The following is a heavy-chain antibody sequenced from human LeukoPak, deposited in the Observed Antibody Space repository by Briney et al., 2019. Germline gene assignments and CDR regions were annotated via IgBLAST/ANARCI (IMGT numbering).Heavy chain of an antibody. CDR1: GGSMNTHY. V-gene: IGHV4-59*08. Sequence: PSETLSLTCTVSGGSMNTHYWSWIRQPPGTGLEWIGSTYYTGITTYNLSLQSRVTVSVDMSKNQFSLRLASVTAADTAVYYCATSPEYCSGGNCYRFDHWGQGSLVTVSS. J-gene: IGHJ4*02. CDR2: TYYTGIT. CDR3: ATSPEYCSGGNCYRFDH. D-gene: IGHD2-15*01.